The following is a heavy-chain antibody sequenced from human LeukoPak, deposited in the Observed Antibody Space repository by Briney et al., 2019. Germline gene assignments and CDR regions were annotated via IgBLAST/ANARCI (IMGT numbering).Heavy chain of an antibody. CDR2: ISGSSKTI. J-gene: IGHJ5*02. D-gene: IGHD1-26*01. V-gene: IGHV3-48*01. CDR1: GFTFSHFS. Sequence: GGSLRLSCTASGFTFSHFSMNWVRLAPGKGLQWVSFISGSSKTIYYGDSVKGRFTISRDNSKNTLYLQMNSLRAEDTAVYYCARSTLTHGRFDPWGQGTLVTVSS. CDR3: ARSTLTHGRFDP.